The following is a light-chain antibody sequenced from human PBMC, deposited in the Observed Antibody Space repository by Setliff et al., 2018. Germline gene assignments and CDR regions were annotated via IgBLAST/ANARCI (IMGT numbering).Light chain of an antibody. CDR1: SSDVGAYDL. CDR2: DVS. CDR3: SAYTSSSTYV. V-gene: IGLV2-14*03. Sequence: QSALAQPASVSGSPGQSITISCSGTSSDVGAYDLVSWYKQHPGKAPKLIISDVSNRPSGVSNRFSGSKSGNTASLTISGLQAEEEADYYCSAYTSSSTYVFGTGTKVTVL. J-gene: IGLJ1*01.